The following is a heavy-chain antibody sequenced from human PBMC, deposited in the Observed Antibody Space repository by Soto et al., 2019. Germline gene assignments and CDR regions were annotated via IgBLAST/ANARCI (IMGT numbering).Heavy chain of an antibody. CDR2: IYYSGST. V-gene: IGHV4-31*03. CDR3: ARVAYCSSTSCYSWFDP. Sequence: SETLSLTCTVSGGSISSGGYYWRWIRQHPGKGLEWIGYIYYSGSTYYNPSLKSRVTISVDTSKNQFSLKLSSVTAADTAVYYCARVAYCSSTSCYSWFDPWGQGTLVTVSS. CDR1: GGSISSGGYY. J-gene: IGHJ5*02. D-gene: IGHD2-2*01.